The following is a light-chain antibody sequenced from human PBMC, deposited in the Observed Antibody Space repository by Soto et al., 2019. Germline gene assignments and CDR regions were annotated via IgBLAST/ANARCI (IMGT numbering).Light chain of an antibody. J-gene: IGKJ1*01. CDR3: QQFYNYPRT. CDR2: HAS. Sequence: AIRMTQSPSSFSASTGDRVSITCRATQDIGNYLVGYQQIPGKAPKLLIYHASTLQSGVPSRFSGSGSGTDFTLTINSLQSEDFGTYYCQQFYNYPRTFGQGTKVEI. V-gene: IGKV1-8*01. CDR1: QDIGNY.